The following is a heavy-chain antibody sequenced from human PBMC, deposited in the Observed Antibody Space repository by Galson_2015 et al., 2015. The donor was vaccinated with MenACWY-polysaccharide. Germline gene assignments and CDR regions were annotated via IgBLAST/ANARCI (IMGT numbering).Heavy chain of an antibody. D-gene: IGHD3-22*01. CDR3: AKAPVVVITKGYYYGMDV. V-gene: IGHV3-23*01. CDR1: GFTFSSYA. J-gene: IGHJ6*02. CDR2: ISGSGGST. Sequence: SLRLSCAASGFTFSSYAMSWVRQAPGKGLEWVSAISGSGGSTYYADSVKGRFTISRDNSKNTLYLQMNSLRAEDTAVYYCAKAPVVVITKGYYYGMDVWGQGTTVTVSS.